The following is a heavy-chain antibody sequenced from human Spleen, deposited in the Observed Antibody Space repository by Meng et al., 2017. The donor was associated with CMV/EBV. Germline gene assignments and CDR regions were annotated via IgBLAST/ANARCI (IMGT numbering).Heavy chain of an antibody. J-gene: IGHJ5*02. CDR2: ISSSSSYI. CDR3: ARNSIVGATPNWFDP. D-gene: IGHD1-26*01. V-gene: IGHV3-21*01. CDR1: GFTFSSYA. Sequence: ETLSLTCAASGFTFSSYAMSWVRQAPGKGLEWVSSISSSSSYIYYADSVKGRFTISRDNAKNSLYLQMNSLRAEDTAVYYCARNSIVGATPNWFDPWGQGTLVTVSS.